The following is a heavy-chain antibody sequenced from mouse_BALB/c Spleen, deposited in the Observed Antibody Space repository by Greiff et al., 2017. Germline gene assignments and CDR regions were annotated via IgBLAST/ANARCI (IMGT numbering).Heavy chain of an antibody. V-gene: IGHV1-82*01. CDR1: GYAFSSSW. D-gene: IGHD2-4*01. CDR3: ARWGVYYDYDRRVDY. CDR2: IYPGDGDT. J-gene: IGHJ4*01. Sequence: QVQLQQSGPELVKPGASVKISCKASGYAFSSSWMNWVKQRPGQGLEWIGRIYPGDGDTDYNGKFKGKATLTADKSSSTAYMQLSSLTSVDSAVYFCARWGVYYDYDRRVDYWGQGTSVTVSS.